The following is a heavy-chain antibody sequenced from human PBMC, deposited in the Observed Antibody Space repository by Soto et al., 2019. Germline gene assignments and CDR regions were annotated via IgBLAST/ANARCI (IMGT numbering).Heavy chain of an antibody. CDR2: IFHSGST. CDR1: GGSISNGGYS. CDR3: ARGTAQPYYFDS. Sequence: SETLSLTCAVSGGSISNGGYSWSWIRQPPGKGLEWIGNIFHSGSTHYNASLKSRITMSVDTSKNQFSLDLSSMTAADTAVYYCARGTAQPYYFDSWGQGTQVTVSS. J-gene: IGHJ4*02. V-gene: IGHV4-30-2*01.